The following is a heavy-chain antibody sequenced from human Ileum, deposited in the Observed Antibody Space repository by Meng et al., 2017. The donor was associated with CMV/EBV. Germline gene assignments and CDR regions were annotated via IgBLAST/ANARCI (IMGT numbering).Heavy chain of an antibody. CDR1: GFTFSTYW. V-gene: IGHV3-7*03. CDR2: INRDGSDK. J-gene: IGHJ4*02. CDR3: ARDTGPNTFDY. Sequence: GESLKISCAASGFTFSTYWMTWVRQAPGKGLEWVANINRDGSDKYYVDSVKGRFTMSRDNAKNSLYLQMNSLSAEDTAVYYCARDTGPNTFDYWGQGTLVTVSS. D-gene: IGHD2-8*01.